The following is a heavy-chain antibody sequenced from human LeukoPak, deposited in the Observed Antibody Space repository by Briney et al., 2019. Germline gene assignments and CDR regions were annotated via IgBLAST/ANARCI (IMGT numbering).Heavy chain of an antibody. V-gene: IGHV1-69*04. CDR3: ARESYWGDYYSDY. Sequence: ASVKVSCKASGGTFSSYAISWVRQAPGQGLEWMGRIIPILGIANYAQKFQGRVTITADKSTSTAYMELSSLRSEDTAVYYCARESYWGDYYSDYWGQGTLVTVSS. D-gene: IGHD2-21*02. CDR1: GGTFSSYA. J-gene: IGHJ4*02. CDR2: IIPILGIA.